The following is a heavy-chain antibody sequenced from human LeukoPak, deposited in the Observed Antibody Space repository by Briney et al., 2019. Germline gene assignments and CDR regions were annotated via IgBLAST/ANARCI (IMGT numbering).Heavy chain of an antibody. D-gene: IGHD3-3*01. V-gene: IGHV4-38-2*02. J-gene: IGHJ4*02. CDR3: ARDRSRFLEWLLHDQFDY. CDR1: GYSISSGYY. CDR2: IYHSGST. Sequence: PSETLSLTCTVSGYSISSGYYWGWIRQPPGKGLEWIGSIYHSGSTYYNPSLKSRVTISVDTSKNQFSLKLSSVTAADTAVYYCARDRSRFLEWLLHDQFDYWGQGTLVTVSS.